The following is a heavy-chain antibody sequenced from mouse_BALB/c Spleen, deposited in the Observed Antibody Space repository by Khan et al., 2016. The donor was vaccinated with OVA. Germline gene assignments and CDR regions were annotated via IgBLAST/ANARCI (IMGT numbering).Heavy chain of an antibody. CDR2: INPDNDGI. V-gene: IGHV1S136*01. CDR3: ARGASNWGFSFAY. D-gene: IGHD4-1*01. CDR1: GYTFTNYV. J-gene: IGHJ3*01. Sequence: VQLKQSGPDLVKPGASVKMSCKATGYTFTNYVMHWVKQKPGQGLEWIGYINPDNDGIRYNEKFKDKATLTSDKSSSTAYLQLSSLTSADSAVASSARGASNWGFSFAYLGQGTLVTVSA.